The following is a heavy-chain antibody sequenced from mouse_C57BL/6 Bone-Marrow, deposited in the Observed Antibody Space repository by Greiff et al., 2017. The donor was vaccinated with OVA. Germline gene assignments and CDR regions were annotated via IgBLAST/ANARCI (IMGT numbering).Heavy chain of an antibody. J-gene: IGHJ4*01. CDR1: GYTFTSYG. CDR3: ARSYDGYPYYAMDY. CDR2: IYTRSGNT. D-gene: IGHD2-3*01. V-gene: IGHV1-81*01. Sequence: VKLQQSGAELARPGASVTLSCKASGYTFTSYGISWVKQRTGQGLEWIGEIYTRSGNTYYNEKSKGKATLTADKSSSTAYMELRSLTSEDSAVYFFARSYDGYPYYAMDYWGQGTSVTVSS.